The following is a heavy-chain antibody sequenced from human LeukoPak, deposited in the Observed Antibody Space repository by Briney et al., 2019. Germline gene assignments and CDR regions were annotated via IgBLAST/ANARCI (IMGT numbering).Heavy chain of an antibody. Sequence: GRSLRLSCAASGFTFSSYAMHWVRQAPGKGLEWVAVISYDGSNKYYADSVKGRFTISRDNSKNTLYLQMNSLRAEDTAVYYCARTGYSYGYPFDYWGQGTLVTVSS. CDR1: GFTFSSYA. J-gene: IGHJ4*02. V-gene: IGHV3-30*04. D-gene: IGHD5-18*01. CDR2: ISYDGSNK. CDR3: ARTGYSYGYPFDY.